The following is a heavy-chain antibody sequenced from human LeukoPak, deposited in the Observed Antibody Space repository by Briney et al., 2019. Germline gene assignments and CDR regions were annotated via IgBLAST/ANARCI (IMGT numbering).Heavy chain of an antibody. V-gene: IGHV3-11*01. Sequence: GGSLRLSCEASGFTFSNYYMSWIRQAPGKGLEWVSHIKGNGATTYYADSVRGRFTISRDDAKNSLFLQMNSLRVDDTATYYCARAGEMRYMDVWGKGTAVAVS. J-gene: IGHJ6*03. CDR3: ARAGEMRYMDV. CDR1: GFTFSNYY. CDR2: IKGNGATT. D-gene: IGHD5-24*01.